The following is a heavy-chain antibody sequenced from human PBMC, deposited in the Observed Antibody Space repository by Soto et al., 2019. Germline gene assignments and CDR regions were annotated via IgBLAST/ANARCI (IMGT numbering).Heavy chain of an antibody. Sequence: QVQLQESGPGLVKPSETLSLTCTVSGGSIDGRNCAWIRQPPGKGLEWLGYVYYDGGSSYNPSVKSRVTLPMDTAKSQFSLQLRSVTAADTAVYYCVRQGIGNLHGHVDVWGRGTTVTVSS. J-gene: IGHJ6*02. V-gene: IGHV4-59*08. CDR1: GGSIDGRN. CDR3: VRQGIGNLHGHVDV. CDR2: VYYDGGS. D-gene: IGHD3-10*01.